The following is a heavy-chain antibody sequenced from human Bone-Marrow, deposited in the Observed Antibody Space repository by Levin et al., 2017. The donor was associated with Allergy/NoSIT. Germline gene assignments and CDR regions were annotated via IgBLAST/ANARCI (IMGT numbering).Heavy chain of an antibody. V-gene: IGHV1-8*01. Sequence: GESLKISCKASGYTFTSYDINWVRQATGQGLEWMGWMNPNSGNTGYAQKFQGRVTMTRNTSISTAYMELSSLRSEDTAVYYCARGYDSSGYYSDNWFDPWGQGTLVTVSS. J-gene: IGHJ5*02. D-gene: IGHD3-22*01. CDR3: ARGYDSSGYYSDNWFDP. CDR2: MNPNSGNT. CDR1: GYTFTSYD.